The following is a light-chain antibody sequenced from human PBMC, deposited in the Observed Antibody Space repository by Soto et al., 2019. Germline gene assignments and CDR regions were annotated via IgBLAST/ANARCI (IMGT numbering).Light chain of an antibody. CDR3: QKYNSAPWT. CDR1: QGISNY. Sequence: DIQMTQSPSSLSASVVDRVTITCRASQGISNYLAWYQQKPGKVPKLLIYAASTLQSGVPPRFSGSGSVTDFTLTISSLQPEDVATYYCQKYNSAPWTFGQGTKVDIK. J-gene: IGKJ1*01. V-gene: IGKV1-27*01. CDR2: AAS.